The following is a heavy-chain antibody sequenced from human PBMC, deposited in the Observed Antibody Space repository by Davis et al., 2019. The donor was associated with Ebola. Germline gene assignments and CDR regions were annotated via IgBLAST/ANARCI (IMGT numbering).Heavy chain of an antibody. CDR1: GYTFSRNA. CDR2: INAGNGNT. V-gene: IGHV1-3*01. J-gene: IGHJ4*02. Sequence: ASVKVSCKASGYTFSRNAIQWVRQAPEQRLEWMGWINAGNGNTKYSQKFQGRVTITRNTSTSTAYMELRSLRSDDTAVYYCARDWGATTPDYWGQGTLVTVSS. CDR3: ARDWGATTPDY. D-gene: IGHD1-26*01.